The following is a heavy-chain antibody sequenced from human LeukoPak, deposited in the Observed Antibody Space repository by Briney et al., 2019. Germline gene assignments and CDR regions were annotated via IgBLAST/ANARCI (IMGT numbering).Heavy chain of an antibody. CDR2: IYTSGST. V-gene: IGHV4-4*07. J-gene: IGHJ6*03. CDR1: GGSISSYY. Sequence: SETLSLTCTVSGGSISSYYWSWIRQPAGKGLEWIGRIYTSGSTNYNPSLKSRVTMSVDTSKNQFSLKLSSVTAADTAVYYCARGGVMVRGVIITTTYYYYMDVWGKGTTVTISS. CDR3: ARGGVMVRGVIITTTYYYYMDV. D-gene: IGHD3-10*01.